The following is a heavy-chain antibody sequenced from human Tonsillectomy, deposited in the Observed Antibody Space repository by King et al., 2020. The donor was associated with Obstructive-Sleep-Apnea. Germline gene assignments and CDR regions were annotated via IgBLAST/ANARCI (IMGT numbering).Heavy chain of an antibody. CDR3: ARDRVVGATHPY. CDR1: GFTFSSYA. D-gene: IGHD1-26*01. Sequence: VQLVESGGGVVQPGRSLRLSCAASGFTFSSYAMHWVRQAPGKGLEWVAIISYDGSNKYYADSVKGRFTISRDNSKNTLYLQINSLRAEDTAVYYCARDRVVGATHPYWGQGTLVTVSS. CDR2: ISYDGSNK. J-gene: IGHJ4*02. V-gene: IGHV3-30*04.